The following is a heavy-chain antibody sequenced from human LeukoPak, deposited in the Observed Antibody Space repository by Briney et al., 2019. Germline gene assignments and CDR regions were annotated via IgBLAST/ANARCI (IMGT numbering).Heavy chain of an antibody. J-gene: IGHJ4*02. V-gene: IGHV5-51*01. CDR3: AITTSPRGAEFDY. Sequence: GESLKISCKGSGYMFTTYWIGWVRQMPGKGLEWMGIIYPGDSDIRYSPSFEGQVTISADKSISTAYLQWSSLKASHTAMYYCAITTSPRGAEFDYWGQGTLVTVSS. CDR1: GYMFTTYW. CDR2: IYPGDSDI. D-gene: IGHD1-26*01.